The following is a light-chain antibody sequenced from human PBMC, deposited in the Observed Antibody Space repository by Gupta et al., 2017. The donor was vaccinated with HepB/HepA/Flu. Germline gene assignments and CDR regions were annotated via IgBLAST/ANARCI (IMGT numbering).Light chain of an antibody. Sequence: EIVMTQSPATLSVSPGERSTLSCRDSQSVSSNLAWYQQKPGQAPRLLIYGASNRATGIPDRFSGSGDGTEFTLTSSGRQSEDCAVYYLQHDNNWWTFGQGTKVEIK. V-gene: IGKV3-15*01. CDR2: GAS. CDR3: QHDNNWWT. CDR1: QSVSSN. J-gene: IGKJ1*01.